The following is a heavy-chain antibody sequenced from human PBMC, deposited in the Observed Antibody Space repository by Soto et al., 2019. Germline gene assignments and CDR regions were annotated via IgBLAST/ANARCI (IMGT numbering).Heavy chain of an antibody. V-gene: IGHV1-18*01. CDR1: GYAFTTYG. Sequence: QVHLVQSGAEVKKPGASVKVSCKGSGYAFTTYGITWVRQAPGQGLEWMGWISAHNGKTNYAQKLQGRVTVTRDTSTSTAYMELRSVRSDDTAVYYCARGRYGDYWGQGALVTVSS. D-gene: IGHD1-1*01. CDR2: ISAHNGKT. CDR3: ARGRYGDY. J-gene: IGHJ4*02.